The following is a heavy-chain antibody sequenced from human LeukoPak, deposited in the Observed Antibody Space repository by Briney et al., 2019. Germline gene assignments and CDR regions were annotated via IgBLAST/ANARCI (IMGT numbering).Heavy chain of an antibody. CDR3: ARWLIAAAGTLTTNWFDP. CDR1: GYTFTSYG. CDR2: ISAYNGNT. V-gene: IGHV1-18*01. Sequence: ASVKVSCKASGYTFTSYGISWVRQAPGQGLEWMGWISAYNGNTNYAQKLQGRVTMTTDTSTSTAYMELRSLRSDDTAVYYCARWLIAAAGTLTTNWFDPWGQGTLVTVSS. D-gene: IGHD6-13*01. J-gene: IGHJ5*02.